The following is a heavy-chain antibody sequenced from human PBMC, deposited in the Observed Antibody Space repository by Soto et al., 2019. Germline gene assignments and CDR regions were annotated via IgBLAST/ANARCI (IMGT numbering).Heavy chain of an antibody. J-gene: IGHJ3*01. CDR2: ISPIYDAA. Sequence: QVQLVQSGAEVKKPGSSVKVSCEASGGTFSNYVISWLRQAPGQGPEWMGGISPIYDAANYARKFQGRFTITAAKSTSTAYLERIGWKSEDSAIYYCARYWTAGTVYGAFDVWGQETMVIVSP. D-gene: IGHD2-8*02. CDR3: ARYWTAGTVYGAFDV. CDR1: GGTFSNYV. V-gene: IGHV1-69*06.